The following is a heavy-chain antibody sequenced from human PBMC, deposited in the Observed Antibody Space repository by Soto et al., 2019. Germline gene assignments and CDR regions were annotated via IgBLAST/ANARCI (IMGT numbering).Heavy chain of an antibody. Sequence: GGSLRLSCAASGFTVSSNYMSWVRQAPGKGLEWLSVIYTDDSTYYADSVKGRFTISIHNSKNTLYLQMNSLSAEDTAVYYCTSVRSGSRCPLFWDKGTLVTGSS. D-gene: IGHD4-17*01. CDR2: IYTDDST. V-gene: IGHV3-53*04. CDR1: GFTVSSNY. CDR3: TSVRSGSRCPLF. J-gene: IGHJ1*01.